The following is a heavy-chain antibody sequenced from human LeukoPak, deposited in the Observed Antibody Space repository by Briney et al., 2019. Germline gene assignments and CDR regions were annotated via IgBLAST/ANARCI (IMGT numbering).Heavy chain of an antibody. V-gene: IGHV1-18*01. J-gene: IGHJ4*02. CDR2: ISTDNSDT. Sequence: ASVKVSCKPSGYSFTTYGIGWVRQAPGQGLEWMGLISTDNSDTNYAPNFQGRVAMTTDTSTSTAYMELRSLRSDDTAVYYCARFWSGYLPDYWGQGTLVTVSS. CDR3: ARFWSGYLPDY. CDR1: GYSFTTYG. D-gene: IGHD3-3*01.